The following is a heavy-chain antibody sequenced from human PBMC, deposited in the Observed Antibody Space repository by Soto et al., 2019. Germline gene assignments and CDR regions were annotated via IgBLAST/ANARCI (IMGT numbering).Heavy chain of an antibody. V-gene: IGHV4-39*01. CDR2: IYYSGST. D-gene: IGHD1-26*01. Sequence: PSETLSLTCTVSGGSISSSSYYWGWIRQPAWKGLEWIGSIYYSGSTYYNPSRKSQVTISGDTSKNQFSLKIGSVTAADTALCYCARHSTMLYQWELSYYYGMDVWGQGTTVTVSS. CDR1: GGSISSSSYY. CDR3: ARHSTMLYQWELSYYYGMDV. J-gene: IGHJ6*02.